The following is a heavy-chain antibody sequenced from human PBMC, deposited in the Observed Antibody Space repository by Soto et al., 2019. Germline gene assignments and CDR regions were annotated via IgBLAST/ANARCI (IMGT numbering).Heavy chain of an antibody. CDR3: ARSPRGYYYGMDV. Sequence: EVQLLESGGGLVQPGGSLRLSCAASGFTVSSNYMSWVRQAPGKGLEWVSVIYSGGSTYYADSVKGRFTISRDNSKNTLYLQMNSLRAEDTAVYYCARSPRGYYYGMDVWGQGTTVTVSS. CDR2: IYSGGST. CDR1: GFTVSSNY. J-gene: IGHJ6*02. D-gene: IGHD3-10*01. V-gene: IGHV3-66*01.